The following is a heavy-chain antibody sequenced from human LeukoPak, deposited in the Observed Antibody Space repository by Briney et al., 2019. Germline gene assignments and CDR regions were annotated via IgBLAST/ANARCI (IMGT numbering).Heavy chain of an antibody. CDR2: INPNSGGT. CDR1: GYTFTSYG. J-gene: IGHJ4*02. CDR3: ARDRVSSWSRVDY. Sequence: ASVKVSCKASGYTFTSYGISWVRQAPGQGLEWMGWINPNSGGTNYAQKFQGRVTMTRDTSISTACMELSRLRSDDTAVYYCARDRVSSWSRVDYWGQGTLVTVSS. V-gene: IGHV1-2*02. D-gene: IGHD6-13*01.